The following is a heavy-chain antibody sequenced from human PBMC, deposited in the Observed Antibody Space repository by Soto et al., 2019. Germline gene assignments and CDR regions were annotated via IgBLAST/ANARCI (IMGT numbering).Heavy chain of an antibody. D-gene: IGHD2-2*01. CDR2: ISYDGSNK. CDR1: GFTFSNYG. J-gene: IGHJ6*02. V-gene: IGHV3-30*18. Sequence: QVQLVESGGGLVQPGRSLRLSCAASGFTFSNYGMHWVRQAPGKGLEWVSVISYDGSNKYYVDSVKGRFTISRDNSKNTLYLQMNSLRVEDTAVYYCAKAVGYCSSSSCRDYYYYYGMDVWGQGTTVTVSS. CDR3: AKAVGYCSSSSCRDYYYYYGMDV.